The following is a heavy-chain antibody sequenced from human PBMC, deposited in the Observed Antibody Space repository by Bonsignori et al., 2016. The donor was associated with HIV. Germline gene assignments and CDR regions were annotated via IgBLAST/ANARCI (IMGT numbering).Heavy chain of an antibody. Sequence: EVQLVQSGGGLVKPGGSLRLSCAASGFTFSNYSMNWVRQAPGKGLEWVSYISSTSRYIYYADSVKGRFTISTDNAKTSLYLQMNSLRAEDTAVYYCARSRSRWINPNWFDPGA. V-gene: IGHV3-21*01. J-gene: IGHJ5*01. CDR3: ARSRSRWINPNWFDP. D-gene: IGHD6-13*01. CDR1: GFTFSNYS. CDR2: ISSTSRYI.